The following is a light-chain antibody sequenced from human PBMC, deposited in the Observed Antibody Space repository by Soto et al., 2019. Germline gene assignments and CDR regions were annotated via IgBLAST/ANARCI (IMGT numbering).Light chain of an antibody. CDR3: QQYKNGPPIT. J-gene: IGKJ5*01. CDR2: GAS. Sequence: EIVMTQSPATLSVSPGERATLSCRASQSVSSNLAWYQQKPGQAPRLLIYGASTRATGIPARFSGSGSGTEFTLTISILQSEDFAVDYCQQYKNGPPITFGQGTRLEIK. V-gene: IGKV3-15*01. CDR1: QSVSSN.